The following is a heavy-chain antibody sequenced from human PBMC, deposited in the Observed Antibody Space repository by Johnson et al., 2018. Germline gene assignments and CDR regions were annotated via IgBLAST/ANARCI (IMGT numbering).Heavy chain of an antibody. J-gene: IGHJ4*02. Sequence: QVQLVQSGGGVAQPGRSLRLSCAASGFTFSSNGMHWVRQAPGKGLEWVAVIWYDGSKKYYADSVKGRFTTSRDNSKNPLYLQMNSLRVEDTGVYYCARGLCSGGNCYLDDWGQGTLVTVSS. D-gene: IGHD2-15*01. CDR3: ARGLCSGGNCYLDD. V-gene: IGHV3-33*01. CDR1: GFTFSSNG. CDR2: IWYDGSKK.